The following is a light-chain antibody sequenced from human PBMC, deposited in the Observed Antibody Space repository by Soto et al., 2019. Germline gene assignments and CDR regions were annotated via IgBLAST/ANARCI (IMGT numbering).Light chain of an antibody. V-gene: IGLV2-14*01. CDR1: SSDVGGYNY. CDR2: DVS. J-gene: IGLJ1*01. Sequence: QSALTQPASVSGSPGQSITISCTGTSSDVGGYNYVSWYQQHPGKAPKLMIYDVSNRPSGVSNRFSGSKSGNTSSLTISGLKAEAEADYYCSSYTSSSTGVFGTGTKLTVL. CDR3: SSYTSSSTGV.